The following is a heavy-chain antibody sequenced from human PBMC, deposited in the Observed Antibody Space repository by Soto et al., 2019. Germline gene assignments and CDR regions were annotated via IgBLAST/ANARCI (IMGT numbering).Heavy chain of an antibody. J-gene: IGHJ6*02. Sequence: SETLSLTCVVSGYVITSGYYWSWIRQPPEKGLEWIGEINHSGSTNYNPSLKSRVTISVDTSKNQFSLKLSSVTAADTAVYYCARVLQYYDILTGYYKYYYYYGMDVWGQGTTVTVSS. D-gene: IGHD3-9*01. V-gene: IGHV4-34*01. CDR2: INHSGST. CDR3: ARVLQYYDILTGYYKYYYYYGMDV. CDR1: GYVITSGYY.